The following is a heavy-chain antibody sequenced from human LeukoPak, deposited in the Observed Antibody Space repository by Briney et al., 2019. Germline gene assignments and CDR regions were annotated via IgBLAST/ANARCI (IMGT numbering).Heavy chain of an antibody. D-gene: IGHD4-23*01. J-gene: IGHJ4*02. CDR2: IFDVGIT. CDR1: GFTVSNNF. Sequence: GGSLRLSCAASGFTVSNNFMNWVRQAPGKGLEWVSVIFDVGITYYADSVKDRFTISRDNSKNTLYLQMNSLRVEDTAVYYCTRDAPAGGKLDSWGQGTLVTVSS. CDR3: TRDAPAGGKLDS. V-gene: IGHV3-66*01.